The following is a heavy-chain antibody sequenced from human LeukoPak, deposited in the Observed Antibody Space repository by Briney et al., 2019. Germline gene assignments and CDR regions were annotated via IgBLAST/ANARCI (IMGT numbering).Heavy chain of an antibody. D-gene: IGHD2-2*01. CDR1: GFTFSRYP. J-gene: IGHJ4*02. V-gene: IGHV3-30*01. CDR3: AKDGGTIWDVLNFHFDL. Sequence: NPGKSLRLSCAASGFTFSRYPMHWVRQAPGRGLEWLAIISEDGNRQGYADSVRGRLTISRDNSKNMVSLQVHTLTPEDTAVYYCAKDGGTIWDVLNFHFDLWGQGVLVTVSS. CDR2: ISEDGNRQ.